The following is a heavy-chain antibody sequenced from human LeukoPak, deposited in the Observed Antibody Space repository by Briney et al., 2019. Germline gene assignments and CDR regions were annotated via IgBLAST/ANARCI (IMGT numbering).Heavy chain of an antibody. CDR2: ISSSGSTI. D-gene: IGHD6-13*01. CDR3: AREYSSSLADY. J-gene: IGHJ4*02. Sequence: LGGSLRLSCAASGFTFSSYEMNWVRQAPGKGLEWVSYISSSGSTIYYADSVKGRFTISRDNAKNSLYLQMNSLRAEDTAVYYCAREYSSSLADYWGQGTLVTVSS. CDR1: GFTFSSYE. V-gene: IGHV3-48*03.